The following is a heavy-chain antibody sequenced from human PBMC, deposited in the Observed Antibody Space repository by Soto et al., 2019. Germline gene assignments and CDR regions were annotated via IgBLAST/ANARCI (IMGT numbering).Heavy chain of an antibody. Sequence: SETLSLTCTVSGGSVSSGSHYWSWIRQPPGKGLEWIGYIYYNGRTNYNPSLKSRVTLSADTSKNHFSLKLNSVTAADTAVYSCARGGAYRCGDCSPHYLDYWGHGTLVTVSS. J-gene: IGHJ4*01. V-gene: IGHV4-61*03. CDR3: ARGGAYRCGDCSPHYLDY. CDR2: IYYNGRT. CDR1: GGSVSSGSHY. D-gene: IGHD2-21*02.